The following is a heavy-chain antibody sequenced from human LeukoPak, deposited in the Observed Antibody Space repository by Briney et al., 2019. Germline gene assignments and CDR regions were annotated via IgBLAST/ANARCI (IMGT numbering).Heavy chain of an antibody. V-gene: IGHV1-18*01. J-gene: IGHJ4*02. D-gene: IGHD6-13*01. CDR3: ARDQQQLGDFDY. CDR2: ISAYNGNT. CDR1: GYTFTSYG. Sequence: ASVKVSCKASGYTFTSYGISWVRQAPGQGLEWMGWISAYNGNTNYAQKFQGRVTMTRNTSISTAYMELSSPRSEDTAVYYCARDQQQLGDFDYWGQGTLVTVSS.